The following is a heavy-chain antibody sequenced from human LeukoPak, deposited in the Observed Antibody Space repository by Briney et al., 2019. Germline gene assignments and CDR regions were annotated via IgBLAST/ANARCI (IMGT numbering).Heavy chain of an antibody. D-gene: IGHD4-17*01. CDR3: AKATSVTTLFDY. CDR1: GFIFSSYG. J-gene: IGHJ4*02. V-gene: IGHV3-23*01. Sequence: GGSLRLSCAASGFIFSSYGMTWVRQAPGKGLEWVSSISGSGSGGSTYYADSVKGRFTISRDNSKNTLYLQMNSLRVEDAAVYYCAKATSVTTLFDYWGQGTLVTVSS. CDR2: ISGSGSGGST.